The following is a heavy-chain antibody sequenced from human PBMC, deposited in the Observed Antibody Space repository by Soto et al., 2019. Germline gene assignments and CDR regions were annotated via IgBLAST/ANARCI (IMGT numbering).Heavy chain of an antibody. V-gene: IGHV3-23*01. CDR3: AKASGWVGEFDY. D-gene: IGHD1-1*01. J-gene: IGHJ4*02. CDR2: ISGSGGST. CDR1: GFTFSSYA. Sequence: EVQLLESGGGLVQPGGSLRLSCAASGFTFSSYAMSWVRQAPGKGLEWVSAISGSGGSTYYADSVKGRCTISRDNSKNTLYLQRNSLRAEYTAVYYCAKASGWVGEFDYWGQGTLVTVSS.